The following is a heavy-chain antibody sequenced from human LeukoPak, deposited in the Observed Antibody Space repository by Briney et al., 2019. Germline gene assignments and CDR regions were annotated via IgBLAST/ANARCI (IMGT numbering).Heavy chain of an antibody. D-gene: IGHD6-13*01. Sequence: GGSLKLSCAASGFTFSTYSMNWVRQAPGKGLEWVSVISSSSKYIYYADSVKGRFTISRDNAKNSLYLQMNSLRAEDTAVYYCARVSTAVSLAIDYWGQGTLVTVST. CDR2: ISSSSKYI. V-gene: IGHV3-21*06. J-gene: IGHJ4*02. CDR1: GFTFSTYS. CDR3: ARVSTAVSLAIDY.